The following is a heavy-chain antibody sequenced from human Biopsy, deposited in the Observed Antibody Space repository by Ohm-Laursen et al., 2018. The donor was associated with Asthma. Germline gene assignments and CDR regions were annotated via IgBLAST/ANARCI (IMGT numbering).Heavy chain of an antibody. CDR2: IYYSGRT. J-gene: IGHJ2*01. D-gene: IGHD6-6*01. CDR3: ARAVSSSSYWYFDL. CDR1: GDAMSTSGSY. Sequence: GTLSLTCIVSGDAMSTSGSYWGWIRQSPGKGLEWIGSIYYSGRTYYSPSLESRVTISADTSKNHFSLKVASVTAADTAVYYCARAVSSSSYWYFDLWGRGGLVTVSS. V-gene: IGHV4-39*02.